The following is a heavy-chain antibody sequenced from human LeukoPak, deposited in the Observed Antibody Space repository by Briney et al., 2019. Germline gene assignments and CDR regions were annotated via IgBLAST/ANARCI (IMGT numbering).Heavy chain of an antibody. CDR2: MNPNSGNT. CDR3: ARGLEYCSSTSCYANYYYGMDV. J-gene: IGHJ6*02. CDR1: GYTFTSYD. Sequence: ASVKVSCKASGYTFTSYDINWVRRATGQGLEWMGWMNPNSGNTGYAQKFQGRVTITRNTSISTAYMELSSLRSEDTAVYYCARGLEYCSSTSCYANYYYGMDVWGQGTTVTVSS. D-gene: IGHD2-2*01. V-gene: IGHV1-8*03.